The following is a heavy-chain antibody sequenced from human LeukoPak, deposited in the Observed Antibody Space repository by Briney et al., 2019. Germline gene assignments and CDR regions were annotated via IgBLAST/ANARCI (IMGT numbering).Heavy chain of an antibody. CDR2: ITGATGET. V-gene: IGHV3-23*01. Sequence: GGSLRLSCAASGFTVSSNYMSWVRQAPGKGLEWVSTITGATGETYYAESVKGRFTISRDNSKNTLYLQMNYLTADDTAVYSCAKSDCGGDCWLIDYWGQGILVTVSP. CDR3: AKSDCGGDCWLIDY. J-gene: IGHJ4*02. CDR1: GFTVSSNY. D-gene: IGHD2-21*02.